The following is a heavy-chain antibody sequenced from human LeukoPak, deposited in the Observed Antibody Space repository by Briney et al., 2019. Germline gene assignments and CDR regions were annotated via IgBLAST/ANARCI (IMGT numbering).Heavy chain of an antibody. CDR1: GFSVSSNY. CDR2: IYSGESA. Sequence: GGSLRLSCAASGFSVSSNYMSWVRQAPGKGLEWVSTIYSGESAYYADSVKGRFTISRDNSKNTLYLQMNSLRAEDTAVYYCAKDLIVGASADWFDPWGQGTLVTVSS. J-gene: IGHJ5*02. D-gene: IGHD1-26*01. V-gene: IGHV3-53*01. CDR3: AKDLIVGASADWFDP.